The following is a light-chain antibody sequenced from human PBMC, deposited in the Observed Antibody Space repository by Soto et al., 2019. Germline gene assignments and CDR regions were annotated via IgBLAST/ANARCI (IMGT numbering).Light chain of an antibody. Sequence: DIQLTQSPSLLSASVGDRVTITCRASHDISTYLAWYQQKPGKAPKLLIYDASSLESGVPSRFSGSGSGTEFTLTISSLQPDDFETYYCQQYNSYPWTFGQGTKVDIK. CDR3: QQYNSYPWT. J-gene: IGKJ1*01. CDR1: HDISTY. CDR2: DAS. V-gene: IGKV1-9*01.